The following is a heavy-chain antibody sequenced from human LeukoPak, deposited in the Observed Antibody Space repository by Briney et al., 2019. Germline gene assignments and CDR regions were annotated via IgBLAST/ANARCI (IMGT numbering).Heavy chain of an antibody. CDR1: GYSFNSGYY. CDR3: ARATSVAGTRFDY. D-gene: IGHD6-19*01. V-gene: IGHV4-38-2*02. J-gene: IGHJ4*02. Sequence: PSETLSLTCIVSGYSFNSGYYWAWIRQPPGKGLEWIGSIYYSGSTYYNPSLKSRVTISVDTSKNQFSLKLSSVTAADTAVYYCARATSVAGTRFDYWGQGTLVTVSS. CDR2: IYYSGST.